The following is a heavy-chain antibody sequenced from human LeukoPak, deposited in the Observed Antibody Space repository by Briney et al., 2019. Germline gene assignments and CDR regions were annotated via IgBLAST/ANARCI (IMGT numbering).Heavy chain of an antibody. D-gene: IGHD4-23*01. V-gene: IGHV4-39*07. J-gene: IGHJ6*03. Sequence: SETLSLTCIVSGGSISSSNYYWGWIRQPPGKGLEWIGNIYYNGNTYYNPSLKSRVTISVDTSKNQFSLKLSSVTAADTAVYYCAGFYGGNSLYYYYYMDVWGRGTTVTISS. CDR3: AGFYGGNSLYYYYYMDV. CDR1: GGSISSSNYY. CDR2: IYYNGNT.